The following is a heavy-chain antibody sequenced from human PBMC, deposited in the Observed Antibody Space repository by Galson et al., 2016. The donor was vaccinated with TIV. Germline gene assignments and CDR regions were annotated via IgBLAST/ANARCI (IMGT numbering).Heavy chain of an antibody. CDR1: GYKFNSYW. CDR2: IYPGDSDS. J-gene: IGHJ3*01. CDR3: ARQSENAYDV. V-gene: IGHV5-51*01. Sequence: QSGAEVKKPGESLKISCQSSGYKFNSYWIGWVRQMPGKGPEWMGIIYPGDSDSRKSPSFQGQVTMSVDKSINTAYLQLSSPKASDTAMYYCARQSENAYDVWGQGTLVTVSS.